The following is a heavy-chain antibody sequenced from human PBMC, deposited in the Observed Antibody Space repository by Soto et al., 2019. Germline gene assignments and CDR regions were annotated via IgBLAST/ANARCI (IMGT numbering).Heavy chain of an antibody. CDR2: ISYDGSNK. CDR3: ARDSRAYQLLTYYFDY. Sequence: GGSLRLSCAASGFTFSSYAMHWVRQAPGKGLEWVAVISYDGSNKYYSDSVKGRFTISRDNSKNTLYLQMNSLRAEDTAVYYCARDSRAYQLLTYYFDYWGQGTLVTVS. D-gene: IGHD2-2*01. V-gene: IGHV3-30-3*01. J-gene: IGHJ4*02. CDR1: GFTFSSYA.